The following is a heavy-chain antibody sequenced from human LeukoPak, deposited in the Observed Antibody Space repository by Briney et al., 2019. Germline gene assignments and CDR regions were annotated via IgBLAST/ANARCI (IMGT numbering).Heavy chain of an antibody. CDR3: ARDGYCSGGSCHSFEY. V-gene: IGHV1-69*06. CDR2: IIPIFGTA. Sequence: SVKVSCKASGGTFSSYAISWVRQAPGQGLEWMGGIIPIFGTANYAQKFQGRVTITADKSTSTAYMELSSLRSEDTAVYFCARDGYCSGGSCHSFEYWGQGTLVTVSS. J-gene: IGHJ4*02. CDR1: GGTFSSYA. D-gene: IGHD2-15*01.